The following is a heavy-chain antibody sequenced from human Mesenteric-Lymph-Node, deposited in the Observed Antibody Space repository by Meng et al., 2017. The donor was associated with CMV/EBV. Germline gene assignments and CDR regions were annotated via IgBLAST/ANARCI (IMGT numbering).Heavy chain of an antibody. Sequence: GGSLRLSCLASGFTFSLYRMSWVRQAPGKGLEWVASIQEDGSETYYVDSLKGRIIISRDNVKNSLYLQMSSLRAEDTAVYYCARDVESSGYWNWFDPWGQGTLVTVSS. CDR3: ARDVESSGYWNWFDP. CDR2: IQEDGSET. V-gene: IGHV3-7*01. CDR1: GFTFSLYR. J-gene: IGHJ5*02. D-gene: IGHD3-22*01.